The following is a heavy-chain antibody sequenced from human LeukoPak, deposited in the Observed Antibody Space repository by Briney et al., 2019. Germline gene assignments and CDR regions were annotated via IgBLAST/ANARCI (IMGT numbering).Heavy chain of an antibody. V-gene: IGHV1-2*04. Sequence: ASVKVSCKASGYTFTGYYMHWVRQAPGQGLEWMGWINPNSGGTNYAQKFQGWVTMTRDTSISTAYMELSRLRSDDTAVYYCARGCSSTSCHDAFDIWGQGTMVTVSS. CDR2: INPNSGGT. CDR1: GYTFTGYY. D-gene: IGHD2-2*01. CDR3: ARGCSSTSCHDAFDI. J-gene: IGHJ3*02.